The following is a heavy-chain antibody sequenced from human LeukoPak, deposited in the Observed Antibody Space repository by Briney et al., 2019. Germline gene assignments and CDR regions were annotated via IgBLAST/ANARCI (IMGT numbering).Heavy chain of an antibody. V-gene: IGHV3-23*01. Sequence: GGSLRLSCAASGFTFSSYGMSWVRQAPGKGLEWVSTITDSGGSTFYAASVKGRFTIPRDISKNTLYLQMNSLRAEDTAVYYCAKDRVRWAFDIWGQGTMVTVSS. CDR2: ITDSGGST. J-gene: IGHJ3*02. CDR3: AKDRVRWAFDI. D-gene: IGHD3-10*01. CDR1: GFTFSSYG.